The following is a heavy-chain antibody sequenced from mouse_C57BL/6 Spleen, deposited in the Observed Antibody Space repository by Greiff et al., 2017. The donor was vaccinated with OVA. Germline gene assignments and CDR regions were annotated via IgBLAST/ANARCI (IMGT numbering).Heavy chain of an antibody. J-gene: IGHJ2*01. Sequence: QVQLQQPGAELVRPGSSVKLSCKASGYTFTSYWMDWVKQRPGQGLEWIGNIYPSDSETHYNQKFKDKATLTVDKSSSTAYMQLSSLTSEDSAVYYCARSLYGNHRYFDYWGQGTTLTVAS. V-gene: IGHV1-61*01. CDR2: IYPSDSET. D-gene: IGHD2-1*01. CDR1: GYTFTSYW. CDR3: ARSLYGNHRYFDY.